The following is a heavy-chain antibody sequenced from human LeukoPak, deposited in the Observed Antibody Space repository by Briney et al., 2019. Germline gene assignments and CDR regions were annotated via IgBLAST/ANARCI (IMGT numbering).Heavy chain of an antibody. D-gene: IGHD4-17*01. CDR2: IYGSGEGQT. J-gene: IGHJ4*02. CDR1: GFTFSSYT. Sequence: GALRLSCAASGFTFSSYTMNWVRQAPGQGLQWVSGIYGSGEGQTFYADSVRGRFTISRDDSRNLVFLHMDSLRVEDTALYYCAKDVKSDGVWDVDHWGRGTLVTVSS. V-gene: IGHV3-23*01. CDR3: AKDVKSDGVWDVDH.